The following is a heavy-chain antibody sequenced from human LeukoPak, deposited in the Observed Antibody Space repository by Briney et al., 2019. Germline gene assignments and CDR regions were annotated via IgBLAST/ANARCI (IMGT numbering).Heavy chain of an antibody. D-gene: IGHD5-24*01. CDR2: ISYSGST. Sequence: PSETLSLTCTVSGGSISSRPYDWGRIRQPPGKGLEYIGSISYSGSTYYNPSLRSRVTISVDTSSNQFSLKLSSVTAADTAVYYCARHLSQGDGTKRGFYYWGQGTLVTVSS. J-gene: IGHJ4*02. CDR3: ARHLSQGDGTKRGFYY. V-gene: IGHV4-39*01. CDR1: GGSISSRPYD.